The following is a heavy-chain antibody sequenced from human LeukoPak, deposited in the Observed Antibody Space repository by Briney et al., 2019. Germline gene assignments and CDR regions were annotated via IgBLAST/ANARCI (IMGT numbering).Heavy chain of an antibody. Sequence: PRGSLRLSCAASGFTFKNYWISWVRQAPGKGLEWVASMKQGGSDKYYVDSMKGRFTISRDNAKNSVYLQMNSLRAEDTAVYYCARGYGSPDFWGQGTLVTVSS. D-gene: IGHD3-3*01. CDR1: GFTFKNYW. CDR2: MKQGGSDK. J-gene: IGHJ4*02. V-gene: IGHV3-7*01. CDR3: ARGYGSPDF.